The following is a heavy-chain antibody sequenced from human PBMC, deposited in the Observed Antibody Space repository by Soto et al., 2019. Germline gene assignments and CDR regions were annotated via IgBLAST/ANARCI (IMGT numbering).Heavy chain of an antibody. CDR3: ARPYSGGPNDPFDV. Sequence: GESLKISCKGSGYSFTNYWIGWVRQMPGKGLEWMGIIYPGDSHAIYIPSFQGQVTMSADKSSSTAYLQWSSLKASDTAMYYCARPYSGGPNDPFDVWGQGTMVTVSS. D-gene: IGHD1-26*01. V-gene: IGHV5-51*01. J-gene: IGHJ3*01. CDR2: IYPGDSHA. CDR1: GYSFTNYW.